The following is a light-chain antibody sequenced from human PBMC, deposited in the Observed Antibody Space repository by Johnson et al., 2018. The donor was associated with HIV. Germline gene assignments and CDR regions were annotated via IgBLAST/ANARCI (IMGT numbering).Light chain of an antibody. V-gene: IGLV1-51*02. Sequence: QAVLTQPPSVSAAPGQKVTISCSGSNSNIGNNYVSWYQQLPGTAPKLLIYENNQRSSGVPDRFSGSKSATSATLGITGLQTGDEADYYCGPWDSSLSVYVCGSGTKLTAL. CDR1: NSNIGNNY. J-gene: IGLJ1*01. CDR3: GPWDSSLSVYV. CDR2: ENN.